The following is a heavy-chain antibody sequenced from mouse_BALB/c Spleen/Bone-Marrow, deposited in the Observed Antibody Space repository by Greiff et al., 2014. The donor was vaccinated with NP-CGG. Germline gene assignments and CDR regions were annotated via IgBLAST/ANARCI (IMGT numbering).Heavy chain of an antibody. CDR3: ASYYYGSSSFAY. V-gene: IGHV14-3*02. J-gene: IGHJ3*01. D-gene: IGHD1-1*01. CDR2: IDPANGNT. CDR1: GFNIKDTY. Sequence: LQESGAELVKPGASAKLSCTASGFNIKDTYMHWVKQRPEQGLEWIGRIDPANGNTKYDPKFQGKATITADTSSNTAYLQLSSLTSEDTAVYYCASYYYGSSSFAYWGQGTLVTVSA.